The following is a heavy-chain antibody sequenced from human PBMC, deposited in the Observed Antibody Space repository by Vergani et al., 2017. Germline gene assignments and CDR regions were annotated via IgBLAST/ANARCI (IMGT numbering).Heavy chain of an antibody. J-gene: IGHJ4*02. CDR1: GGSISSYY. Sequence: QVQLQESGPGLVKPSETLSLTCTVSGGSISSYYWSWIRQPPGKGLEWIGYIYYSGSTNYNPSLKSRVTISGDTSKNQFSLKLSSVTAADTAVYYCARMKRIVGAYFDYWGQGTLVTVSS. V-gene: IGHV4-59*01. CDR2: IYYSGST. CDR3: ARMKRIVGAYFDY. D-gene: IGHD1-26*01.